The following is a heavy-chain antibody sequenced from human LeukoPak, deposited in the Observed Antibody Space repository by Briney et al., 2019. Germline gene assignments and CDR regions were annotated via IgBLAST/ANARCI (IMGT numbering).Heavy chain of an antibody. CDR3: ARARVGDSSGYYSYFDY. V-gene: IGHV3-30-3*01. CDR1: GFTFSSYA. CDR2: ISYDGSNK. J-gene: IGHJ4*02. Sequence: GRSLRLSCAASGFTFSSYAMHWVHQAPGKGLEWVAVISYDGSNKYYADSVKGRFTISRDNSKNTLYLQMNSLRAEDTAVYYCARARVGDSSGYYSYFDYWGQGTLVTVSS. D-gene: IGHD3-22*01.